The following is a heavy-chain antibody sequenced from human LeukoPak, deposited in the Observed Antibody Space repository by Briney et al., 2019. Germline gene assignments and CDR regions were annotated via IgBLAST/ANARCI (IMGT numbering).Heavy chain of an antibody. V-gene: IGHV3-73*01. CDR1: GFTFSGSA. Sequence: GGSLRLSCAASGFTFSGSAMHWVRQASGRGPEWVGRIRSKVNSYATAYAASVKGRFIISRDDSKNTAYLQMNSLKTEDTAVYYCAGPYDGSGYAFDYWGQGTLVTVSS. D-gene: IGHD3-22*01. CDR3: AGPYDGSGYAFDY. CDR2: IRSKVNSYAT. J-gene: IGHJ4*02.